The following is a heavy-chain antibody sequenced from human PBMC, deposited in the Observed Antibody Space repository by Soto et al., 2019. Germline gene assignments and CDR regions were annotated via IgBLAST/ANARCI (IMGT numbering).Heavy chain of an antibody. CDR2: IYYSGST. CDR3: ARDPWDRGMISNAFDI. Sequence: PSETLSLTCTVSGDSISSYYWSWIRQPPGKGLEWIGYIYYSGSTNYNPSLKSRVTISVDTSKKQFSLKLNSVIAADTAVYFCARDPWDRGMISNAFDIWGQGTMVTVSS. V-gene: IGHV4-59*01. J-gene: IGHJ3*02. CDR1: GDSISSYY. D-gene: IGHD3-22*01.